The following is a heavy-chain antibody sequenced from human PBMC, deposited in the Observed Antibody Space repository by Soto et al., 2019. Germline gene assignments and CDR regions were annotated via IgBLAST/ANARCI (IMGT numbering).Heavy chain of an antibody. Sequence: PGGSLRLSCAASGFIFSSYAMSWFRQAPGKGLEWVSSISSSSNYIYYADSVKGRFTVSRDNAKNSLFLQMNSLRAEDTAVYYCARGRGAAADYFDFWGQGTLVTVSS. CDR1: GFIFSSYA. V-gene: IGHV3-21*04. D-gene: IGHD6-13*01. CDR2: ISSSSNYI. J-gene: IGHJ4*02. CDR3: ARGRGAAADYFDF.